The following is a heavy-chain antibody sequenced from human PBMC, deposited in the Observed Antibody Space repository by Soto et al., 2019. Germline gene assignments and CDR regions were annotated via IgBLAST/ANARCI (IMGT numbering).Heavy chain of an antibody. J-gene: IGHJ4*02. CDR1: GFTFGDYA. Sequence: GGSLRLSCTASGFTFGDYAMSWVRQAPGKGLEWVGFIRSKAYGGTTEYAASVKGRFTISRDDSKSIAYLQMNSLKTEDTAVYYCTRGGGDSGSYYFDYWGQGTLVPVSS. CDR3: TRGGGDSGSYYFDY. V-gene: IGHV3-49*04. CDR2: IRSKAYGGTT. D-gene: IGHD1-26*01.